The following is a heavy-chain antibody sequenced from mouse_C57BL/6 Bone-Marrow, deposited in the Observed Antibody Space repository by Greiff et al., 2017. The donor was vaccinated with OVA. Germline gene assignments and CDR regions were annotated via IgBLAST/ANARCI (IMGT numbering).Heavy chain of an antibody. D-gene: IGHD1-1*01. Sequence: QVQLQQPGAELVKPGASVKMSCKASGYTFTSYWITWVKQRPGQGLEWIGDIYPGSGSTNYNEKFKSKAKLTVDTSSSTAYMQLSSLTSEDSAVYYCAEDYYGSSLDYWGQGTTLTVSS. CDR3: AEDYYGSSLDY. V-gene: IGHV1-55*01. CDR1: GYTFTSYW. J-gene: IGHJ2*01. CDR2: IYPGSGST.